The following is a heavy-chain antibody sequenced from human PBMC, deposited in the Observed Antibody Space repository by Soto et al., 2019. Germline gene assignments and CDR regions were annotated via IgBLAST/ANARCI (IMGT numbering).Heavy chain of an antibody. CDR1: GGTFSSYA. J-gene: IGHJ6*04. CDR2: IIPIFGTA. CDR3: ASEYYDFWSGYSSLHGMDV. D-gene: IGHD3-3*01. V-gene: IGHV1-69*13. Sequence: SVKVSCKASGGTFSSYAISWVRQAPGQGLEWMGGIIPIFGTANYAQKFQGRVTITADESTSTAYMELSSLRSEDTAVYYCASEYYDFWSGYSSLHGMDVWGKGTTVAVSS.